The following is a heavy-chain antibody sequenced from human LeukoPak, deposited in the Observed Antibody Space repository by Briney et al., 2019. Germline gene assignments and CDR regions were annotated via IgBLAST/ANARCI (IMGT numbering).Heavy chain of an antibody. V-gene: IGHV3-21*01. D-gene: IGHD6-13*01. Sequence: GGSLRLSCAASGFTFSSYEMNWVRQAPGKGLEWVSSISSSSSYIYYADSVKGRFTISRDNAKNSLYLQMNSLRAEDTAVYYCARDHSSSWYLVYYMDVWGKGTTVTISS. J-gene: IGHJ6*03. CDR3: ARDHSSSWYLVYYMDV. CDR1: GFTFSSYE. CDR2: ISSSSSYI.